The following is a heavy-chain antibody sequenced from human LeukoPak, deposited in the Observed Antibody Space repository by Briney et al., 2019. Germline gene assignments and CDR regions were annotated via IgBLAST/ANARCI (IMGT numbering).Heavy chain of an antibody. D-gene: IGHD1-7*01. CDR1: GYTFTSYY. Sequence: ASVKVSCKASGYTFTSYYMHWVRQAPGQGLEWMGIINPSGGSTSYAQKFQGRVTMTRDMSTSTVYMELSSLRSEDTAVHYCASLKGAVTGTLWYWGQGTLVTVSS. J-gene: IGHJ4*02. CDR3: ASLKGAVTGTLWY. V-gene: IGHV1-46*01. CDR2: INPSGGST.